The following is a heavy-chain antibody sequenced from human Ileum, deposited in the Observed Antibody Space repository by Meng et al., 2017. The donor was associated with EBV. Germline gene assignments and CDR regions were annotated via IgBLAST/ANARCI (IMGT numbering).Heavy chain of an antibody. CDR3: ARESYSVSSGYYSLDY. CDR1: GGSIRNHNC. V-gene: IGHV4-4*02. Sequence: VLLDVLGAVLVQRSGTLFLTCAVSGGSIRNHNCWSLVRQAPGKGLECIWEIYHTESTNYNPSLKSRVTISVDKSKNQFSLKLSSVTAADTAVYYCARESYSVSSGYYSLDYWGQGSLVTVSS. D-gene: IGHD3-22*01. CDR2: IYHTEST. J-gene: IGHJ4*02.